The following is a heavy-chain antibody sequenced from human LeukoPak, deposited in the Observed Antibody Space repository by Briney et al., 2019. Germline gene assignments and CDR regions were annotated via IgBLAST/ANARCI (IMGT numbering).Heavy chain of an antibody. J-gene: IGHJ4*02. CDR3: AIRGGDWGNSGFDY. D-gene: IGHD2-21*02. Sequence: PGGSLRLSCAASGFTFSSYAMHWVRQAPGKGLEWVAVISYDGSNKYYADSVKGRFTISRDNSKNTLYLQMNSLRAEDTAVYYCAIRGGDWGNSGFDYWGQGTLVTVSS. CDR2: ISYDGSNK. CDR1: GFTFSSYA. V-gene: IGHV3-30-3*01.